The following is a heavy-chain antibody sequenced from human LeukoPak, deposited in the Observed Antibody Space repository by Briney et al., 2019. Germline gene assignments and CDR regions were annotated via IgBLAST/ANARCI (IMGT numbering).Heavy chain of an antibody. CDR1: GFTFSNFW. CDR2: IKQDSSER. Sequence: GGSLRLSCVVSGFTFSNFWMTWVRQAPGKGLEWVANIKQDSSERNYVDSVKGRFTISRDNAKKSLYLQLSALRAEDTAVYYCARVLDDSSSKYQAIAYWGQGTLVTVSS. D-gene: IGHD6-6*01. J-gene: IGHJ4*02. CDR3: ARVLDDSSSKYQAIAY. V-gene: IGHV3-7*01.